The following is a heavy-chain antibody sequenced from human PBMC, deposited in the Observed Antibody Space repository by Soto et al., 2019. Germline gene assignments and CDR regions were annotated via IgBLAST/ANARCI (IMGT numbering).Heavy chain of an antibody. D-gene: IGHD3-16*01. CDR1: GYTFTGYY. CDR2: INPNSGGT. CDR3: ARGISVGDFDT. J-gene: IGHJ3*02. V-gene: IGHV1-2*04. Sequence: ASVKVSCKASGYTFTGYYMHWVRQAPGQGLEWMGWINPNSGGTNYAQKCQGWVTMTRDTSISTAYKEVSRQRSDETAVYYCARGISVGDFDTWGQGTMVTVSS.